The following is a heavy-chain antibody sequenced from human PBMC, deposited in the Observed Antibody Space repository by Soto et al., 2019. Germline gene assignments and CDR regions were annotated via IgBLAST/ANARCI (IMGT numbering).Heavy chain of an antibody. V-gene: IGHV4-4*02. Sequence: QVQLRQSGPGLVKPSGTLSLTCTVSGGSIISSNYWTWVRQSPGKGLEWIGEIYNSGGTDYNPSLKSRATITLHRYQNYFSLNLTSVTAADTADYYWASASGDSPPRRADVFHIWGHGTMVIVSS. J-gene: IGHJ3*02. D-gene: IGHD2-21*02. CDR3: ASASGDSPPRRADVFHI. CDR2: IYNSGGT. CDR1: GGSIISSNY.